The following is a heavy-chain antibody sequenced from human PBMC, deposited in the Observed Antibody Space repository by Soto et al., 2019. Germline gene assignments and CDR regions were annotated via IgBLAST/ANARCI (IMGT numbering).Heavy chain of an antibody. V-gene: IGHV4-34*01. J-gene: IGHJ6*02. CDR1: GGSFSGYY. CDR2: INHSGST. D-gene: IGHD6-13*01. CDR3: ARDSSSWYNYYYGMDV. Sequence: SETLSLTCAVYGGSFSGYYWSWIRQPPGKGLEWIGEINHSGSTNYNPSLKSRVTISVDTSKNQFSLKLSSVTAADTAVYYCARDSSSWYNYYYGMDVWGQGTTVTVSS.